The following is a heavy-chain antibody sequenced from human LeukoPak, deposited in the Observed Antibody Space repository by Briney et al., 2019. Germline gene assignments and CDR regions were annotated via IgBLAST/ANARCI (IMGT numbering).Heavy chain of an antibody. D-gene: IGHD3-10*01. CDR3: ASVRRGFGESSKYYSYYYMDV. V-gene: IGHV4-39*01. J-gene: IGHJ6*03. Sequence: SETLSLTCTVSGGSTSSSSYYWGWLRQPPGKGLDWIGNVYYSGSTYYTPSLKSRFTISVDTSKNQFSLKLSAVTPADTAVYFCASVRRGFGESSKYYSYYYMDVWGNGTTVTISS. CDR2: VYYSGST. CDR1: GGSTSSSSYY.